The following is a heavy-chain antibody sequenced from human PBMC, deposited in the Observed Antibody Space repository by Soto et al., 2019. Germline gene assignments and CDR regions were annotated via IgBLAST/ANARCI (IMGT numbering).Heavy chain of an antibody. D-gene: IGHD4-17*01. CDR3: ARTVRDFYGLDV. CDR2: ISAAGDP. V-gene: IGHV3-13*05. CDR1: GFTFRNYD. Sequence: EVQLVESGGGLVQPGGSLRLSCEASGFTFRNYDMHWVRQGTGKGLEWVSGISAAGDPDYADSVEGRFTISRENAQNSFFLQMNSLRDGDTAVYYCARTVRDFYGLDVWGQGTTVIVAS. J-gene: IGHJ6*02.